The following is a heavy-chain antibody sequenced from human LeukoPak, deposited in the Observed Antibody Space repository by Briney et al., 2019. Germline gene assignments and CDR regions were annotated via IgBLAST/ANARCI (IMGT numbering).Heavy chain of an antibody. J-gene: IGHJ6*02. CDR1: GFTFTSSA. CDR2: IVVGSGNT. V-gene: IGHV1-58*02. Sequence: GTSVKVSCKASGFTFTSSAMQWVRQARGQRLEWIGWIVVGSGNTNYAQKFQERVTITRDMSTSTAYMELSSLRSEDTAVYYCARLLGYCSSTSCYSTYYYYGMDVWGQGTTVTVSS. CDR3: ARLLGYCSSTSCYSTYYYYGMDV. D-gene: IGHD2-2*01.